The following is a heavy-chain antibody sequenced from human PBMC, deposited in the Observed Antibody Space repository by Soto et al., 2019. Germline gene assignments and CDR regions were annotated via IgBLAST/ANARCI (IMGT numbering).Heavy chain of an antibody. V-gene: IGHV3-30*18. D-gene: IGHD3-9*01. J-gene: IGHJ4*02. CDR1: GFTFSNYA. CDR2: ISKDGSNK. Sequence: QVQLVESGGGVGQPGRSLRLSCAASGFTFSNYAMHWVRQAPGKVLEWVVVISKDGSNKYYGDFVKGRSTISRDSSKNTLYLQMHSLRDEDTAVYYCAKETGPQGGFDYRGQGTLVTVSS. CDR3: AKETGPQGGFDY.